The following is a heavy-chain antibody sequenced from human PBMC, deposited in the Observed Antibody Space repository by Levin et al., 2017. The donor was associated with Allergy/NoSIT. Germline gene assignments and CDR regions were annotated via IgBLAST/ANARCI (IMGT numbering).Heavy chain of an antibody. CDR2: IYPGDSDT. D-gene: IGHD2-2*01. CDR1: GYGFTNYW. CDR3: ARHLGQRMYRGAFDI. V-gene: IGHV5-51*01. J-gene: IGHJ3*02. Sequence: GESLKISCQASGYGFTNYWIGWIRQKPGKGLEWMGIIYPGDSDTKYSPAFRGQVTISVDKPISTAFLQLRSLKASDTAMYYCARHLGQRMYRGAFDIWGQGTMVTVSS.